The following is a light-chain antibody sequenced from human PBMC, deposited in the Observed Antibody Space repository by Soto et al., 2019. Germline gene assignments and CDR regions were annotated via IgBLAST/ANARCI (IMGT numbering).Light chain of an antibody. V-gene: IGKV1-5*03. CDR3: QQYNSYSWT. J-gene: IGKJ1*01. Sequence: DIQMTQSPSTLSASVGDRVTITCRASQSISTWVAWYQQKPGKAPKKLIYKASRLESGVPSRFSGSGSGTEFTLTISSLQPDDFATYYCQQYNSYSWTFGQGTKVEIK. CDR2: KAS. CDR1: QSISTW.